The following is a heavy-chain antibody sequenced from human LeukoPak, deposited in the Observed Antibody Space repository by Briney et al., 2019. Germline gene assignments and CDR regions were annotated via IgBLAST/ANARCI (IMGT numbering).Heavy chain of an antibody. CDR1: GFTFSSYG. Sequence: GRSLRLSCAASGFTFSSYGMHWVHQAPGKGLEWVAVISYDGSNKYYADSVKGRFTISRDNSKNTLYLQMNSLRAEDTAVYYCVRDFPGSSSVDYWGQGTLVTVSS. V-gene: IGHV3-30*03. CDR3: VRDFPGSSSVDY. J-gene: IGHJ4*02. CDR2: ISYDGSNK. D-gene: IGHD6-6*01.